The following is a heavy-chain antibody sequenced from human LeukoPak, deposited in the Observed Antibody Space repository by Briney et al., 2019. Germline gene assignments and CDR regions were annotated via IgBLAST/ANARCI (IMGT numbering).Heavy chain of an antibody. D-gene: IGHD3-16*02. CDR3: TRHDAVPVIGHGMGV. CDR2: IYYTGIT. J-gene: IGHJ6*02. CDR1: GGSISSYY. V-gene: IGHV4-59*08. Sequence: SETLSLTCTVSGGSISSYYWSWIRQPPGKGLEWIGYIYYTGITNYNPSLESRVTISVDTSKNQFSLKLNSVTSADTAVYYCTRHDAVPVIGHGMGVWGQGTTVTVSS.